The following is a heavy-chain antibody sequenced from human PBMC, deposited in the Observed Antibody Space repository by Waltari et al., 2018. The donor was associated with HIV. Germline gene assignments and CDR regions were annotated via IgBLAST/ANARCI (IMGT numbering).Heavy chain of an antibody. V-gene: IGHV3-21*01. CDR2: ICSSSLYI. J-gene: IGHJ6*02. D-gene: IGHD2-2*01. CDR3: ARFRDTDQLLPVSYYYYAMDV. Sequence: EVQLVESGGGLVKPGGSLRLSCAASGFTFSSYTMHWVRQAPGKGLEWVSSICSSSLYIYYADSVKARFTISRDNAKNSLYLQMNSLRAEDTAVYYCARFRDTDQLLPVSYYYYAMDVWGQGTTVTVSS. CDR1: GFTFSSYT.